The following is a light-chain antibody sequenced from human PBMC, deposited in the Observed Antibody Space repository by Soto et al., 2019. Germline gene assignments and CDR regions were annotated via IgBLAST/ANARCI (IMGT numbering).Light chain of an antibody. Sequence: DIQMTQSPSSLSASVGDRVIITCRSSLSIRNNLNWYQQKPGTAPKLQISAASNLQRGVASRFSGSGSGTDFTLTINSLLPEDVATYFCQQTASPPYTFGQGTKLEI. V-gene: IGKV1-39*01. CDR3: QQTASPPYT. CDR1: LSIRNN. J-gene: IGKJ2*01. CDR2: AAS.